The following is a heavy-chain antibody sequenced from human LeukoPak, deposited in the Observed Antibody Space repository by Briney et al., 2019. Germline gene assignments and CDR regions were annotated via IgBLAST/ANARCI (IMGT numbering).Heavy chain of an antibody. CDR3: ARDELGLTDYYYYGMDV. CDR2: IWYDGSNK. J-gene: IGHJ6*02. V-gene: IGHV3-33*01. D-gene: IGHD7-27*01. CDR1: GFTFSSYG. Sequence: GGSLRLSCAASGFTFSSYGMHWVRQAPGKGLEWVAVIWYDGSNKYYADSVKGRFTISRDNSKNTLYLQMNSLRAEDTAVYYCARDELGLTDYYYYGMDVWGQGTTVTVSS.